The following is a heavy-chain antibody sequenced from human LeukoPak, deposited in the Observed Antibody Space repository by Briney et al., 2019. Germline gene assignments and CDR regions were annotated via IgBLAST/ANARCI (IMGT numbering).Heavy chain of an antibody. J-gene: IGHJ4*02. CDR1: GITLSNYG. CDR3: AKRGVVIRVFLVGFHKEAYYFDS. Sequence: PGGPLRLSCAVSGITLSNYGMSWVRQAPGKGLEWVAGLSGSGGGTNYADSVQGRFTISRDNPKNTLYLQMNSLRAEDTAVYFCAKRGVVIRVFLVGFHKEAYYFDSWGQGALVTVSS. D-gene: IGHD3-10*01. CDR2: LSGSGGGT. V-gene: IGHV3-23*01.